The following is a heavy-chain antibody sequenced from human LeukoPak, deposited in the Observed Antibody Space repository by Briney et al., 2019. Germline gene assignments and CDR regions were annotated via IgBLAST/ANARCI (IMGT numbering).Heavy chain of an antibody. Sequence: GGSLRLSCAASGFTVSSNYMSWVRQAPGKGLEWVSVIYSGGSTYYAHSVKGRFTISRDNSKNTLYLQMSSLRAEDTAVYYCLRSGGGRASNWGQGTLVTVSS. V-gene: IGHV3-53*01. CDR3: LRSGGGRASN. D-gene: IGHD2-15*01. CDR1: GFTVSSNY. J-gene: IGHJ4*02. CDR2: IYSGGST.